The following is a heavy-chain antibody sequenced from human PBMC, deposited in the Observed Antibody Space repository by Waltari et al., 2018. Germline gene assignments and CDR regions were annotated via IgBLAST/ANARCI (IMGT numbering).Heavy chain of an antibody. CDR1: GGSISSGSYY. CDR2: IYTSGST. CDR3: ARGLPGGIVVVVAATYFDY. V-gene: IGHV4-61*09. D-gene: IGHD2-15*01. J-gene: IGHJ4*02. Sequence: QVQLQESGPGLVKPSQTLSLTCTVSGGSISSGSYYWSWIRQPAGKGLEWIGYIYTSGSTNYNTSLKSRVTISVDTSKNQFSLKLSSVTAADTAVYYCARGLPGGIVVVVAATYFDYWGQGTLVTVSS.